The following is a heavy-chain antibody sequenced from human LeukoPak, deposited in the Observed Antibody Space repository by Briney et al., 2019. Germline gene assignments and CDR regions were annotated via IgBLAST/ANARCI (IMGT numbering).Heavy chain of an antibody. CDR3: ARLYGSGAASDH. Sequence: SETLSLTCTVSGGSISSYYWSWVRQPPGKGLEWIGYMYHSGSTNYNPSLESRVTISIDTSKNQFSLKLTSVTAADTAVYYCARLYGSGAASDHWGQGTLVTVSS. CDR2: MYHSGST. J-gene: IGHJ4*02. D-gene: IGHD3-10*01. CDR1: GGSISSYY. V-gene: IGHV4-59*01.